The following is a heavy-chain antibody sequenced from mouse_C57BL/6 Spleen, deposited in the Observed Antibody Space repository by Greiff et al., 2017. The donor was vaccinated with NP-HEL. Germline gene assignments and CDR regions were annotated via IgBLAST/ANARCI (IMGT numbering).Heavy chain of an antibody. CDR1: GYTFTDYY. CDR3: AREIGYGSSFFDY. CDR2: IYPGSGNT. V-gene: IGHV1-76*01. Sequence: VQLQESGAELVRPGASVKLSCKASGYTFTDYYINWVKQRPGQGLEWIARIYPGSGNTYYNEKFKGKATLTAEKSSSTAYMQLSSLTSEDSAVYFCAREIGYGSSFFDYWGQGTTLTVSS. J-gene: IGHJ2*01. D-gene: IGHD1-1*01.